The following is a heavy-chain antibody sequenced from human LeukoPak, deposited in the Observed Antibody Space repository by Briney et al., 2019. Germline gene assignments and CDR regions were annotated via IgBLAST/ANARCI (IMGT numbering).Heavy chain of an antibody. V-gene: IGHV1-2*06. CDR2: INPNSGGT. J-gene: IGHJ4*02. D-gene: IGHD4-17*01. CDR1: GYTFTGYY. Sequence: ASVKVSCKASGYTFTGYYMHWVRQAPGQGLEWMGRINPNSGGTNYAQKFQGRVTMTRDTSISTAYMELSRLRSDDTAVYYCARGWYGYGDYEGDYWGQGTLVTVSS. CDR3: ARGWYGYGDYEGDY.